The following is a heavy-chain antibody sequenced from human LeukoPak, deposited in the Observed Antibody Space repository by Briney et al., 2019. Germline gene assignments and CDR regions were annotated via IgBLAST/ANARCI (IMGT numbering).Heavy chain of an antibody. D-gene: IGHD1-26*01. V-gene: IGHV4-39*01. J-gene: IGHJ5*02. CDR1: GGSISSSSYY. Sequence: SETLSLTCTVSGGSISSSSYYWGWIRQPPGKGLEWIGSIYYSGSTYYNPSLKSRVTISVDTSKNQFSLKLSSVTAADTAVYYCARIVGATNTNNWFDPWGQGTLVTVSS. CDR2: IYYSGST. CDR3: ARIVGATNTNNWFDP.